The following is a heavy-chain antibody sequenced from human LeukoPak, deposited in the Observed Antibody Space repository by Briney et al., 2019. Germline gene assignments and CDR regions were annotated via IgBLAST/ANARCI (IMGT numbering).Heavy chain of an antibody. Sequence: SVKVSCKASGGTFSSYAISWVRQATGQGLEWMGGIIPIFGTANYAQKFQGRVTITTDESTSTAYMELSSLRSEDTAVYYCARGAWQHLRYDYYMDVWGKGTTVTVSS. J-gene: IGHJ6*03. CDR2: IIPIFGTA. CDR1: GGTFSSYA. D-gene: IGHD6-13*01. CDR3: ARGAWQHLRYDYYMDV. V-gene: IGHV1-69*05.